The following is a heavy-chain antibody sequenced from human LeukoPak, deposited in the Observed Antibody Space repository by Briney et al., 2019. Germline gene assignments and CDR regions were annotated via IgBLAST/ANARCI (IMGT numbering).Heavy chain of an antibody. CDR1: GGTFSSYA. D-gene: IGHD2-15*01. V-gene: IGHV1-69*06. Sequence: SVKVSCKASGGTFSSYAISWVRQAPGQGLEWMGGIIPIFGTANYAQKFQGRVTITADKSTSTAYMELSSLRSEDTAVYYCASVYCSGGSCDYYYGMDVWGKGTTVTVSS. CDR3: ASVYCSGGSCDYYYGMDV. J-gene: IGHJ6*04. CDR2: IIPIFGTA.